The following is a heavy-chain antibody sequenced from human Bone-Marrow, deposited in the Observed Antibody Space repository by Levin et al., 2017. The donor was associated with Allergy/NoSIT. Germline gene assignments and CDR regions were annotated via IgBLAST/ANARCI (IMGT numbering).Heavy chain of an antibody. CDR3: ARDTCSGGSCLDY. J-gene: IGHJ4*02. Sequence: GGSLRLSCAASGFTFTNYGFHWVRQAPGKGLEWVAVIWYDGSNKYYPDSVKGRFTISRDNSKNTLYLQMNSLRAEDTAVYYCARDTCSGGSCLDYWGQGTLVTVSS. CDR2: IWYDGSNK. D-gene: IGHD2-15*01. CDR1: GFTFTNYG. V-gene: IGHV3-33*01.